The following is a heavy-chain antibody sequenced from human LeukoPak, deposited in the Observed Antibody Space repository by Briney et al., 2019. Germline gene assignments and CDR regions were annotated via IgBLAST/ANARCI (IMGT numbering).Heavy chain of an antibody. Sequence: GGSLRLSCAASGVIFSNYWMHWVRQAPGKGLVWVSRINRDGSSTSYADSVKGRFTISRDNAKNTLYLQMNSLTAEDTAIYYCAKATGNLGNWGRGTLVTVSS. CDR2: INRDGSST. CDR1: GVIFSNYW. CDR3: AKATGNLGN. D-gene: IGHD1-1*01. J-gene: IGHJ4*02. V-gene: IGHV3-74*01.